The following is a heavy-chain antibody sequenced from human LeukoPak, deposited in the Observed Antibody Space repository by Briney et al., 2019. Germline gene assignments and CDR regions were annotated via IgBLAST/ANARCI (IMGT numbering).Heavy chain of an antibody. CDR2: IIPIFGTA. D-gene: IGHD3-3*01. V-gene: IGHV1-69*05. J-gene: IGHJ4*02. CDR1: GGTFSSYA. Sequence: GASVKVSCKASGGTFSSYAISWVRQAPGQGLEWMGGIIPIFGTANYAQKFQGRVTITTDESTSTAYMELSSLRSEDTAVYYCARTAVAPYYDFWSGYWGPYDYWGQGTLVTVSS. CDR3: ARTAVAPYYDFWSGYWGPYDY.